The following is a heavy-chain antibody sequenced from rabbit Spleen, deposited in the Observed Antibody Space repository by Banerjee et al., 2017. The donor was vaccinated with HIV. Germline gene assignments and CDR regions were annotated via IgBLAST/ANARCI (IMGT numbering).Heavy chain of an antibody. D-gene: IGHD2-1*01. Sequence: QEQLKESGGGLVQPGGSLKLTCKASGVSFSSYWMCWVRQAPGKGLEWIGCIYTGDGSTDYASWAKGRFTISKTSSTTVTLQMTSLTAADTATYFCATSTNDNDYWKLWGQGTLVTVS. CDR2: IYTGDGST. V-gene: IGHV1S45*01. CDR3: ATSTNDNDYWKL. J-gene: IGHJ3*01. CDR1: GVSFSSYW.